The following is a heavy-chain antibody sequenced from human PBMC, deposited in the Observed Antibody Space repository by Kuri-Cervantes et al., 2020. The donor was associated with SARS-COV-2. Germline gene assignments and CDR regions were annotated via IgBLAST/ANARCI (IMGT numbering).Heavy chain of an antibody. CDR1: GFTFSSYA. D-gene: IGHD3-3*01. V-gene: IGHV3-30-3*01. Sequence: GESLKISCAASGFTFSSYAMSWVRQAPGKGLEWVAVISYDGSNKYYADSVKGRFTISRDNSKNSLYLQMNSLRAEDTAVYYCARRLEYDFWSGPQDAFDIWGQGTMVTVSS. CDR3: ARRLEYDFWSGPQDAFDI. J-gene: IGHJ3*02. CDR2: ISYDGSNK.